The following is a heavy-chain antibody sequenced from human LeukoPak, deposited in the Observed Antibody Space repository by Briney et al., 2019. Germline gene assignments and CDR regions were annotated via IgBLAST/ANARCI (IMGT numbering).Heavy chain of an antibody. Sequence: GGTLRLSCAASGFIFNNYGMSWVRQAPGKGLEWVSAVRGNAGTTYYADSVKGRFTIFRDNSKNMLYLQMNSLKIEDTGVYYCTTDLGDYGDYIREWGQGTLVTVSS. D-gene: IGHD4-17*01. V-gene: IGHV3-23*01. CDR2: VRGNAGTT. CDR3: TTDLGDYGDYIRE. J-gene: IGHJ4*02. CDR1: GFIFNNYG.